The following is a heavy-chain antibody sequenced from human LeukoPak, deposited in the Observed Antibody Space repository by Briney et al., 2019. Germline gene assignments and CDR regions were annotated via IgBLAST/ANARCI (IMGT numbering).Heavy chain of an antibody. Sequence: SQTLSLTCTVSGGSITTGNYYWNWIRQHQGKGLEWIGYIYYSGSTYYNPSLKSRLTISVDTSQSQFSLRLSSVTAADTAVYYCARTSYSSMGAFDIWGQGTMVTVSS. D-gene: IGHD6-13*01. J-gene: IGHJ3*02. CDR2: IYYSGST. CDR1: GGSITTGNYY. CDR3: ARTSYSSMGAFDI. V-gene: IGHV4-31*03.